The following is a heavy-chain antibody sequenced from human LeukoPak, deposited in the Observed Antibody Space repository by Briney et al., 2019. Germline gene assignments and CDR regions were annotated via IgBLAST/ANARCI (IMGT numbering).Heavy chain of an antibody. CDR2: ISPIFGTA. CDR1: GGTFSSYA. D-gene: IGHD3-22*01. CDR3: AKSPAENYYDSSGYVGWLDP. Sequence: SVKVSCKASGGTFSSYAISWVRQAPGQGLEWMGGISPIFGTANYAQKFQGRVTITTDESTSTAYMELSSLRSEDTGVYYCAKSPAENYYDSSGYVGWLDPWGQGNLVTVSS. J-gene: IGHJ5*02. V-gene: IGHV1-69*05.